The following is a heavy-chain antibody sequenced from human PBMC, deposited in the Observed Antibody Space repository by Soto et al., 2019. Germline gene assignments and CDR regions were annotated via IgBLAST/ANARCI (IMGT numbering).Heavy chain of an antibody. CDR2: ISAYNGNT. CDR3: ARGRYSGYDLDDFDI. J-gene: IGHJ3*02. V-gene: IGHV1-18*01. D-gene: IGHD5-12*01. Sequence: ASVKVSCKASGYTFTSYGISWVRQAPGQGLEWMGWISAYNGNTNYAQKLQGRVTMTTDTSTSTAYMELRSLRSDDTAVYCCARGRYSGYDLDDFDIWGQGTMVT. CDR1: GYTFTSYG.